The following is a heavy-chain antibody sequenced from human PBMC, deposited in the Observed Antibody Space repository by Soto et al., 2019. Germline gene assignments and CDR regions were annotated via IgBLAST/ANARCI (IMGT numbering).Heavy chain of an antibody. J-gene: IGHJ3*02. CDR3: ARHRSDDHSSRWSNAAFDI. Sequence: SVKVSCKASGGTFSSYAISWVRQAPGQGLEWMGGIIPIFGTANYAQKFQGRVTITADESTSTAYMELSSLRSEDTAVYYCARHRSDDHSSRWSNAAFDIRGQGTMVKVSS. CDR2: IIPIFGTA. V-gene: IGHV1-69*13. D-gene: IGHD6-13*01. CDR1: GGTFSSYA.